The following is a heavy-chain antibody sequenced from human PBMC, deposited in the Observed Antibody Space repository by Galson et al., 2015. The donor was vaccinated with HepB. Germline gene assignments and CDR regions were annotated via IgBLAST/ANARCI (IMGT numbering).Heavy chain of an antibody. D-gene: IGHD3-3*01. CDR3: ARWGVRAGIKHYDSPPFADYYYYGMDV. CDR2: IYPGDSDT. V-gene: IGHV5-51*01. J-gene: IGHJ6*02. CDR1: GYSFTSYW. Sequence: QSGAEVKKPGESLKISCKGSGYSFTSYWIGWVRQMPGKGLEWMGIIYPGDSDTRYSPSFQGQVTISADKSISTAYLQWSSLKASDTAMYYCARWGVRAGIKHYDSPPFADYYYYGMDVWGQGTTVTVSS.